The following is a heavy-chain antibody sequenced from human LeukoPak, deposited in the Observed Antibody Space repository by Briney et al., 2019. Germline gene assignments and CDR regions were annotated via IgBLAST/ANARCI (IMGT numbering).Heavy chain of an antibody. J-gene: IGHJ4*02. CDR3: ARGGLGKFSSSSDY. D-gene: IGHD6-13*01. CDR1: GGSISSYY. V-gene: IGHV4-59*12. Sequence: SETLSLTCTVSGGSISSYYWSWIRQPPGKGLEWIGYIYYSGSTNYNPSLKGRVTISVDTSKNQFSLKLSSVTAADTAVYYCARGGLGKFSSSSDYWGQGTLVTVSS. CDR2: IYYSGST.